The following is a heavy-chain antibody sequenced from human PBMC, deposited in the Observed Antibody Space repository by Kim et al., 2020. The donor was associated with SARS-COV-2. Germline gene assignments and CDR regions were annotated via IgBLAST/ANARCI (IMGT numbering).Heavy chain of an antibody. CDR3: ARDGVRGTVDAFDI. J-gene: IGHJ3*02. Sequence: GGSLRLSCAASGVSFSSHGMHWVRQAPGKGLEWVAVIWSDGSNKNYADSVKGRFTISRDNSENTLYLQANSLRADDTAVYYCARDGVRGTVDAFDIWAQG. V-gene: IGHV3-33*01. CDR1: GVSFSSHG. D-gene: IGHD1-7*01. CDR2: IWSDGSNK.